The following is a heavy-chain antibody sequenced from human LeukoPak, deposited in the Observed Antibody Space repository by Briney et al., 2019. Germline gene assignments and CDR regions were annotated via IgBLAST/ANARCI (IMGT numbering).Heavy chain of an antibody. V-gene: IGHV3-7*01. CDR3: ARDTVTSLGWCDY. Sequence: GGSLRLSCAASGFTFSSYSMNWVRQAPGKGLEWVANIKQDGSEKCYVDSVKGRFTISRDNAKNSLYLQMNSLRAEDTAVYYCARDTVTSLGWCDYWGQGTLVTVSS. D-gene: IGHD4-17*01. CDR2: IKQDGSEK. CDR1: GFTFSSYS. J-gene: IGHJ4*02.